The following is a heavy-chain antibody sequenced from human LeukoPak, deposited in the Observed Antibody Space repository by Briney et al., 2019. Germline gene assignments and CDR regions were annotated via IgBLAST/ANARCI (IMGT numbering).Heavy chain of an antibody. CDR1: GLTLSSYS. D-gene: IGHD6-13*01. CDR2: ISSSSSPI. Sequence: GGSLRLSCAASGLTLSSYSMNWVRQAPGKGLEWISYISSSSSPIYNEDSVKGRFTISRDNAKNSVYLQMNSLRAEDTAVYYCASGGAYSSSWYSVGYWGQGTLVTVSA. V-gene: IGHV3-48*04. CDR3: ASGGAYSSSWYSVGY. J-gene: IGHJ4*02.